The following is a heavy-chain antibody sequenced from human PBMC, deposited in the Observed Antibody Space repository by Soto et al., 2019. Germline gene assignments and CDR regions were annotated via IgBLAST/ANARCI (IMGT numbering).Heavy chain of an antibody. CDR3: ARSRGGYFDP. D-gene: IGHD3-10*01. Sequence: PSETLSLTCTVSGGSISSYYWSWIRQPPGKGLEWIGYIYYSGSTNYNPSLKSRVTISVDTSKNQFSLKLSSVTAADTAVYYCARSRGGYFDPWGQGTLVTVSS. CDR2: IYYSGST. V-gene: IGHV4-59*01. J-gene: IGHJ4*02. CDR1: GGSISSYY.